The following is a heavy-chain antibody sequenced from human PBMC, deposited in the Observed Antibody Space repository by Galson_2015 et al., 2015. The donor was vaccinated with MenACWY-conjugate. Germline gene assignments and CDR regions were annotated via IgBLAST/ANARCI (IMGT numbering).Heavy chain of an antibody. CDR2: IYPGESDT. D-gene: IGHD5-24*01. CDR3: ARRASDGYGPCDY. Sequence: QSGAEVKQPGESLKISCKGSGYSFSNYWIGWVRLMPGKGLEWMGIIYPGESDTKYSPSFQGHVTISADQSTNTAYLQCSSLRASDTAMYYCARRASDGYGPCDYWGQGTQVTVSS. J-gene: IGHJ4*02. CDR1: GYSFSNYW. V-gene: IGHV5-51*01.